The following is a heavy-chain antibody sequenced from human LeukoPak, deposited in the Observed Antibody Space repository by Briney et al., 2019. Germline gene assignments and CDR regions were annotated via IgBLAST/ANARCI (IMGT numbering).Heavy chain of an antibody. D-gene: IGHD2-2*01. CDR3: ARDQVLMPHDC. V-gene: IGHV3-21*01. CDR2: ISTSSGYI. Sequence: GGSLRLSCAASGFTFSSYTMNWVRQAPGEGLEWVSSISTSSGYIYYADSVKGRFTISRDNAKNSLYLQMNSLRAEDTAVYYCARDQVLMPHDCWGQGTLVTVSS. CDR1: GFTFSSYT. J-gene: IGHJ4*02.